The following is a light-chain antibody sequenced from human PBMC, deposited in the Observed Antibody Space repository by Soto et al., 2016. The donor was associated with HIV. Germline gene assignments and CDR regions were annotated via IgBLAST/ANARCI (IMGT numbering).Light chain of an antibody. Sequence: SYVLTQPPSVSEAPGKTASISCGGPNIESNSVHWYQQKPGQAPVLVVYDDNHRPSGIPERFSGSNSGNTATLTISRVEAGDEADYYCQVWDDGSDRRVFGGGTKTDRR. CDR3: QVWDDGSDRRV. CDR2: DDN. J-gene: IGLJ2*01. CDR1: NIESNS. V-gene: IGLV3-21*03.